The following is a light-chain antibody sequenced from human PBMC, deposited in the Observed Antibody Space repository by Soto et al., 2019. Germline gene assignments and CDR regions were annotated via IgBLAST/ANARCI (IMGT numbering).Light chain of an antibody. CDR2: HAS. Sequence: DIQLTQSPATLPASVGDRATIPCRASQSITNWLAWYQQQPGTAPKVLIYHASNLQSGVPSWFGGSASGTEFTLTISSLQPDDFASYYCQQYTSYSFGQGTKVDIK. CDR3: QQYTSYS. V-gene: IGKV1-5*01. J-gene: IGKJ1*01. CDR1: QSITNW.